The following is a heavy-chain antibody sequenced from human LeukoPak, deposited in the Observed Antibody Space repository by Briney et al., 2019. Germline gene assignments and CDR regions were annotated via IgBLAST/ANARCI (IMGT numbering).Heavy chain of an antibody. CDR2: MYYSGST. J-gene: IGHJ5*02. CDR3: ARPYYYDSRIDP. D-gene: IGHD3-22*01. Sequence: PSETLSLTCTVSGGSISSGDYCWSWIRQPPGKGLEWIVYMYYSGSTYYNPSLKSRVTMSADTSKNQLSLKLSSVTAADTAVYYCARPYYYDSRIDPWGQGILVTVSS. V-gene: IGHV4-30-4*01. CDR1: GGSISSGDYC.